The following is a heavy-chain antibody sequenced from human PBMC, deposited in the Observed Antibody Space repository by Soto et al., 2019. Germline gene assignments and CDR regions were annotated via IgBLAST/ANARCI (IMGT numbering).Heavy chain of an antibody. J-gene: IGHJ4*02. Sequence: VRLMRLSYAASGGKVSNNFMSWVRQAPGKGLEWVSIIYSGGATQYADSVKGRFTISRDTFKNTVYLQMNSLRVEDTAVYYCARDQDTYGQAVFDSWGQGTLVTVSS. V-gene: IGHV3-66*01. CDR1: GGKVSNNF. CDR2: IYSGGAT. CDR3: ARDQDTYGQAVFDS. D-gene: IGHD2-15*01.